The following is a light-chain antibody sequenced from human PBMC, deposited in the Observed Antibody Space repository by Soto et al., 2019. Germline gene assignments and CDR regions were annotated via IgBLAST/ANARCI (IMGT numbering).Light chain of an antibody. Sequence: IQLTQATAFLSASSGHSVSITSRASQAISSYLAWYQQKPGRAPRILIYAASTLQSGVPSRFSGSGYGTEFNLTITSLQTEDFATYYCQQLNSFPITFGQGTRLEIK. J-gene: IGKJ5*01. CDR2: AAS. V-gene: IGKV1-9*01. CDR3: QQLNSFPIT. CDR1: QAISSY.